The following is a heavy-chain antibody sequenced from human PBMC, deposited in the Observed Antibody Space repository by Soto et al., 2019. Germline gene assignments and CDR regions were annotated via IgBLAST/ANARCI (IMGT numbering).Heavy chain of an antibody. Sequence: QVQLVQSGAEVKKPGSSVKVSCKASGGTFSSYAISWVRQAPGQGLEWMGGIIPIFGTANYAQKFQGRVTITADESTSTAYMELSSLRSEETAVYYCAADFWSGSEPGEWFDPWGQGTLVTVSS. V-gene: IGHV1-69*01. J-gene: IGHJ5*02. CDR1: GGTFSSYA. D-gene: IGHD3-3*01. CDR3: AADFWSGSEPGEWFDP. CDR2: IIPIFGTA.